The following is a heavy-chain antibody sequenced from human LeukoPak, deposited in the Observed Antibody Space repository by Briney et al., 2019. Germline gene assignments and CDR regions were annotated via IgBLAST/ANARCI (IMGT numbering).Heavy chain of an antibody. D-gene: IGHD3-16*01. Sequence: GGSLRLSCAASGFRFSDFTMAWVRQAPGKGPEWVSAIGGRGTSTYYADSLGGRFTISRDNSKDMLYLQMNSLKVEDTATYYCGKEGGAWGQGTKVTVSS. CDR3: GKEGGA. CDR1: GFRFSDFT. J-gene: IGHJ5*02. CDR2: IGGRGTST. V-gene: IGHV3-23*01.